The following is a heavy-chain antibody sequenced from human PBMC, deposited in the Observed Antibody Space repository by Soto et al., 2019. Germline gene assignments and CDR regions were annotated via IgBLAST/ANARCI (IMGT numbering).Heavy chain of an antibody. V-gene: IGHV3-23*01. J-gene: IGHJ4*02. D-gene: IGHD6-13*01. Sequence: PGGSLRLSCAASGFTFNSYAMSWVRQAPGKGLEWVSGISNSGGSTYYADSVKGRFTISRDNSKNTLYLQMNSLRAEDTVVYYCAKGIAAAGKYYFDYWGQGTLVTVSS. CDR3: AKGIAAAGKYYFDY. CDR1: GFTFNSYA. CDR2: ISNSGGST.